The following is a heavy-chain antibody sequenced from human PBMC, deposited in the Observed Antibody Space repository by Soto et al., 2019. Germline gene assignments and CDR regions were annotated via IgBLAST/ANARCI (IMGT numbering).Heavy chain of an antibody. Sequence: QLQLQESGPGLVKPSETLSLTCTVSGGSISSSSYHWGWIRQPPGKGLEWIGSIYYSGTTYYNPSLKSRLTISVDTSKNQFSLRLGSVTAADTAVYYCARDSSGYYYPGDWGQGTLVTVSS. CDR1: GGSISSSSYH. D-gene: IGHD3-22*01. J-gene: IGHJ4*02. CDR3: ARDSSGYYYPGD. V-gene: IGHV4-39*02. CDR2: IYYSGTT.